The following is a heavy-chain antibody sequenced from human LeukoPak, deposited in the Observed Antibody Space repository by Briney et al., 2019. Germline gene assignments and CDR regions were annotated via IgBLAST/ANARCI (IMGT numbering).Heavy chain of an antibody. J-gene: IGHJ4*02. CDR2: INSDGSST. V-gene: IGHV3-74*01. D-gene: IGHD3-10*01. CDR1: GFTFSSYW. CDR3: ARDGLRWFGELFY. Sequence: GGSLRLSCAASGFTFSSYWMHWVRQAPGKGLVWVSRINSDGSSTSYAYSVKGRFTISRDNAKNTLYLQMNSLRAEDTAVYYCARDGLRWFGELFYWGQGTLVTVSS.